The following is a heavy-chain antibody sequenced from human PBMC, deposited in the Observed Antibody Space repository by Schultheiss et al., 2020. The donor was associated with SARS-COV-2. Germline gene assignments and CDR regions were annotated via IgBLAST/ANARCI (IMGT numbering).Heavy chain of an antibody. CDR1: GFTFSSYA. D-gene: IGHD6-6*01. CDR3: VKLRGIAARRGHDY. Sequence: GGSLRLSCAASGFTFSSYAMHWVRQAPGKGLEWVSYISSSGSTIYYADSVKGRFTISRDNAKNSLYLQMNSLRAEDTAVYYCVKLRGIAARRGHDYWGQGTLVTVSS. CDR2: ISSSGSTI. J-gene: IGHJ4*02. V-gene: IGHV3-48*04.